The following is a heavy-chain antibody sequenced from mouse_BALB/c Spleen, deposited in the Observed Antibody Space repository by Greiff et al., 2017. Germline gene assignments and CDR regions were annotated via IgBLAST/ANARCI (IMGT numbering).Heavy chain of an antibody. CDR3: ARRDISGFAY. V-gene: IGHV5-4*02. CDR2: ISDGGSYT. CDR1: GFTFSDYY. J-gene: IGHJ2*01. D-gene: IGHD3-1*01. Sequence: EVQGVESGGGLVKPGGSLKLSCAASGFTFSDYYMYWVRQTPEKRLEWVATISDGGSYTYYPDSVKGRFTISRDNAKNNLYLQMSSLKSEDTAMYYCARRDISGFAYWGQGTTLTVSS.